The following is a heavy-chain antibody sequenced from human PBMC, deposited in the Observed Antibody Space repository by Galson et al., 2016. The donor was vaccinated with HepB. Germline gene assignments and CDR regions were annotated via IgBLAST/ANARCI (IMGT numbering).Heavy chain of an antibody. Sequence: SGAEVKKPGESLTISCKGSGYSFPDYWIGWVRQMPGKGLEWMGSIYPEDSDTRYSPSFQGQVTISADKSISTAYLQWSSLEASDTAIYYCARQILSEYYFDYWGLGTLVTVSS. V-gene: IGHV5-51*01. CDR3: ARQILSEYYFDY. CDR2: IYPEDSDT. J-gene: IGHJ4*02. CDR1: GYSFPDYW.